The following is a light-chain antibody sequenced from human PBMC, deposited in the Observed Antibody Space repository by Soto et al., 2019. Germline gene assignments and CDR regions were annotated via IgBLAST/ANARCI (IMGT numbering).Light chain of an antibody. V-gene: IGKV3-20*01. Sequence: EIVVTQSPGTLSLSPGERATLSCRASQRVSSTYLAWYQQKPGQAPRLLIYGASSRATGIPDRFSGGGSGTDFNLTISRLEPEDFAVYYCHPYGNAPFTFGPGTKVDIK. CDR2: GAS. CDR3: HPYGNAPFT. J-gene: IGKJ3*01. CDR1: QRVSSTY.